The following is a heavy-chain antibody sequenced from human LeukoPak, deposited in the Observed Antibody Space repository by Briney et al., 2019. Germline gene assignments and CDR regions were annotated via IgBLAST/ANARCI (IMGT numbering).Heavy chain of an antibody. CDR3: ATSRTFDY. CDR2: INSDGSST. CDR1: GFTFSSYW. Sequence: GGSLRLSCAASGFTFSSYWMHCVRQAPGKGLVWVSHINSDGSSTNYADSVKGRFTISRDNAKNTVYLQMNSLRAEDTAVYYCATSRTFDYWGQGTLVTVSS. D-gene: IGHD2-8*01. V-gene: IGHV3-74*01. J-gene: IGHJ4*02.